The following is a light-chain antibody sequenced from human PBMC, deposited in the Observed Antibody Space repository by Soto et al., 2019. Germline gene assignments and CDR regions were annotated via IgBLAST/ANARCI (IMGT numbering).Light chain of an antibody. V-gene: IGKV1-27*01. Sequence: DIQMTQSPSSLSASVGDRVTITCRASQGISDYLAWYQQKPGKVPELLIYGASTLQSGVPSRFSVSGSGTDFTLTISSLQPEDVATYYCQKYNRAPPAFGQGTKVEI. CDR1: QGISDY. CDR2: GAS. J-gene: IGKJ1*01. CDR3: QKYNRAPPA.